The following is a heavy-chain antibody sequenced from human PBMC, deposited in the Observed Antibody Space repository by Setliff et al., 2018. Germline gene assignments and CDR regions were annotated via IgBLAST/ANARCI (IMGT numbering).Heavy chain of an antibody. CDR2: IFHDGRDI. J-gene: IGHJ4*01. D-gene: IGHD7-27*01. Sequence: QPGGSLRLSCAASGFAFDSYAMHWVRQAPGKGLEWVAIIFHDGRDIYYGDSVQGRFAISRDNSKNTLYLQMNSLRSDDTAVYHCAGVHWTTNWFLHYWGQGTLVTVSS. V-gene: IGHV3-30*03. CDR3: AGVHWTTNWFLHY. CDR1: GFAFDSYA.